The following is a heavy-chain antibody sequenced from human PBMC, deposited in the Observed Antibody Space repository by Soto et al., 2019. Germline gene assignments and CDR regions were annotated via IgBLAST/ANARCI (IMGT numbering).Heavy chain of an antibody. J-gene: IGHJ4*02. CDR3: ARDDSGWYLGY. D-gene: IGHD6-19*01. V-gene: IGHV3-21*01. Sequence: PGGSLRLSCAASGFTFSSYAMSWVRQAPGKGLEWVSSISSSTGYTYYADSVKGRFTISRDNAKNSLYLQMNSLRAEDTAVYYCARDDSGWYLGYWGQGTLVTVSS. CDR2: ISSSTGYT. CDR1: GFTFSSYA.